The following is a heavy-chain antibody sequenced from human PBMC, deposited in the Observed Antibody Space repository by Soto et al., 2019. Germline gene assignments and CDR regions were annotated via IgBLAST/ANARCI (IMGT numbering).Heavy chain of an antibody. J-gene: IGHJ4*02. D-gene: IGHD6-19*01. CDR1: GGSFSNNF. CDR2: INHSGST. Sequence: QVHLQQWGARLLKPSETLSLTCAVYGGSFSNNFWSWIRQTPGKGLEWIGEINHSGSTKYNPSLKSRVTISKDMSRNQFSLRMSSVTAADTALYYCVRGPAGSDWSYDYWGQGTLVTVSS. V-gene: IGHV4-34*01. CDR3: VRGPAGSDWSYDY.